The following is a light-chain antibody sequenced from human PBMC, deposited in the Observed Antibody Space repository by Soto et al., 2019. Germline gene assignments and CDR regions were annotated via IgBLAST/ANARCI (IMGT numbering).Light chain of an antibody. J-gene: IGKJ5*01. V-gene: IGKV3-20*01. Sequence: IVLTQSPGTLSLSPGERATLSCRASQSVSTSYFAWYQQKPGQAPRLLIYGTSTRATGIPDRFSGSGSGTDFTLTISRLEPEDFAVYFCQQYSSSPPITFGQGTRLEIK. CDR2: GTS. CDR1: QSVSTSY. CDR3: QQYSSSPPIT.